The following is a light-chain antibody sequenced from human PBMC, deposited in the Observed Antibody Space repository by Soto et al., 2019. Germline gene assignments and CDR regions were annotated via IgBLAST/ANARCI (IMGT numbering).Light chain of an antibody. CDR1: QSVNSY. CDR3: QQRSNWPST. CDR2: DAS. V-gene: IGKV3-11*01. Sequence: EIVLTQSPATLSLSPGDRATLSCRASQSVNSYLAWYQQKPGQAPRLLIYDASNRATGIPARFSGSGSGTDFTLTISSLAPEDFAVYYCQQRSNWPSTFGGGTKVEI. J-gene: IGKJ4*01.